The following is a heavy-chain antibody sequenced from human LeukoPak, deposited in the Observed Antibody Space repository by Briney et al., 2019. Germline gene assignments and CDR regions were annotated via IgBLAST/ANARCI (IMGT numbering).Heavy chain of an antibody. V-gene: IGHV1-18*01. D-gene: IGHD7-27*01. CDR1: GYTFISYG. CDR3: ARDPNWGYVRYFDY. CDR2: ISGYNGNT. J-gene: IGHJ4*02. Sequence: ASVKVSCKASGYTFISYGISWVRQAPGQGLEWMGWISGYNGNTNYAQKLQDRVTMTTDTSTSTAYMELRSLRSDDTAVNYCARDPNWGYVRYFDYWGQGNLVTVSS.